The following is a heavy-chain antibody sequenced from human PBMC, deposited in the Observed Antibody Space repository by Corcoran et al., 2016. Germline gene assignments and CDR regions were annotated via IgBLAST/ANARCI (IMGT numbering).Heavy chain of an antibody. D-gene: IGHD3-3*01. Sequence: QVQLQESGPGLVKPSETLSLTCTVSGGFISTYYWSWIRQPPGKGLEWIGYVYDSGSTNYNPSLKSRVTISVDTSKNRVSLKLSSVTAADTTVYYCARRSWSGSSYDFDYWGQGTLVTVSS. CDR3: ARRSWSGSSYDFDY. CDR2: VYDSGST. CDR1: GGFISTYY. V-gene: IGHV4-59*01. J-gene: IGHJ4*02.